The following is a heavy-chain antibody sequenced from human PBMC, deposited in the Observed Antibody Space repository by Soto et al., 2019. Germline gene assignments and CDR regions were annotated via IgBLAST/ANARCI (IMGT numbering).Heavy chain of an antibody. J-gene: IGHJ4*02. V-gene: IGHV4-59*01. CDR2: IYYSGST. CDR1: GGSISSYN. Sequence: QVQLQESGPGLVKPSETLSLTCTVSGGSISSYNWSWIRQPPGKGLEWIGYIYYSGSTTYNPSLKSRVTILVISSKNQFSLKLSSVTAADTAVDYCARYNDFSPMGVDYRGQGALVNVAS. CDR3: ARYNDFSPMGVDY. D-gene: IGHD3-3*01.